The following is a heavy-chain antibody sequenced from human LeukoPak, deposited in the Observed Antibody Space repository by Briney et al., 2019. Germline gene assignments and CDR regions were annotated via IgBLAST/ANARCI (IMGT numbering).Heavy chain of an antibody. CDR1: GFTFSRYW. Sequence: GGSLRLSCAASGFTFSRYWISWVRQAPGKGLEWVSSINSDSSYIYYADSVKGRFTISRDNAKNLLYLQMNSLRAEDTAVYYCARDKDYGDSYFDYWGQGILVTVSS. J-gene: IGHJ4*02. D-gene: IGHD4-17*01. CDR3: ARDKDYGDSYFDY. V-gene: IGHV3-21*01. CDR2: INSDSSYI.